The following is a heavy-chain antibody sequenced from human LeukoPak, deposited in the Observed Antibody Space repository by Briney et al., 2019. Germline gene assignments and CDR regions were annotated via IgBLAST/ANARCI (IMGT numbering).Heavy chain of an antibody. V-gene: IGHV5-51*01. Sequence: HGESLKISCQGSGYSFTSYWIGWVRQMPGKGLEWMGIIYPGDSDTRYSPSFQGQVTISADKSISTAYLQWSSLKASDTAMYYCARGAWFCSGGSCYSDWFDPWGQGTLVTVSS. D-gene: IGHD2-15*01. CDR2: IYPGDSDT. CDR1: GYSFTSYW. J-gene: IGHJ5*02. CDR3: ARGAWFCSGGSCYSDWFDP.